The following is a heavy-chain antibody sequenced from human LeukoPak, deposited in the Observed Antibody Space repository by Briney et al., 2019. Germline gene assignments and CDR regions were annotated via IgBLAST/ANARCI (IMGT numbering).Heavy chain of an antibody. J-gene: IGHJ3*02. Sequence: GGSLRLSCAASGFTVSSNYMSWVRQAPGKGLEWVSVIYSGGSTYYADSVKGRFSISRDNSKNTLYLQMNSLRAEDTAVYYCARPSIAAAGPFDIWGQGTMVTVSS. CDR1: GFTVSSNY. V-gene: IGHV3-66*04. CDR2: IYSGGST. D-gene: IGHD6-25*01. CDR3: ARPSIAAAGPFDI.